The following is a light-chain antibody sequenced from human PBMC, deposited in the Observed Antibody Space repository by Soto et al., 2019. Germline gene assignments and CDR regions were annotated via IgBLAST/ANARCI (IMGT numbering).Light chain of an antibody. V-gene: IGKV3-15*01. CDR3: QQYNNWPL. J-gene: IGKJ4*01. CDR1: QSVSSN. Sequence: EIVMTQSPATLSVSPGERATLSCRASQSVSSNLAWYQQKPGQAPRLLIYGASTRATSIPARFSGSGSGTEFTLTISSLQSEDFAVYYCQQYNNWPLFGGGTKV. CDR2: GAS.